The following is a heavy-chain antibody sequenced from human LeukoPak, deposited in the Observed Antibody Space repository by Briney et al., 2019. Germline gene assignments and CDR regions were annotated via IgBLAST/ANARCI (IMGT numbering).Heavy chain of an antibody. J-gene: IGHJ6*02. Sequence: ASVKVSCKASGYTFTSYAMHWVRQAPGQRLEWMGWINAGNGNTKYSQKFQGRVTITRDTSASTAYMELSSLRSEDTAVYYCARYLYDFWSGELYYYGMDVWGQGTTVTVSS. CDR3: ARYLYDFWSGELYYYGMDV. D-gene: IGHD3-3*01. CDR2: INAGNGNT. V-gene: IGHV1-3*01. CDR1: GYTFTSYA.